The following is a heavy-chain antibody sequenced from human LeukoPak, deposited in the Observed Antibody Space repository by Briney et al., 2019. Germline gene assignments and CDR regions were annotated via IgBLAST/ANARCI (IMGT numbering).Heavy chain of an antibody. CDR1: GYTFTDHY. CDR3: ARPSYYGSGRGYFDY. CDR2: ISAYNGNT. J-gene: IGHJ4*02. Sequence: ASVKVSCKAYGYTFTDHYIHWVRQAPGQGLEWMGWISAYNGNTNYAQKLQGRVTMTTDTSTSTAYMELRSLRSDDTAVYYCARPSYYGSGRGYFDYWGQGTLVTVSS. D-gene: IGHD3-10*01. V-gene: IGHV1-18*04.